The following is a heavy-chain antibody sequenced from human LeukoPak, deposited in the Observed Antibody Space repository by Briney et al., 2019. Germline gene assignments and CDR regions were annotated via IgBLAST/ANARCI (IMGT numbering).Heavy chain of an antibody. J-gene: IGHJ4*02. CDR1: GFTFSSYG. Sequence: PGGFLRLSCAASGFTFSSYGMSWVRQAPGKGLEWVAAISAGGDHTNYADSVKGRLTISRDSSKNMLYVQMNSLRAEDTAIYYCAKGLISSATYFSYFDYWGQGTLVTVSS. CDR3: AKGLISSATYFSYFDY. D-gene: IGHD1-26*01. CDR2: ISAGGDHT. V-gene: IGHV3-23*01.